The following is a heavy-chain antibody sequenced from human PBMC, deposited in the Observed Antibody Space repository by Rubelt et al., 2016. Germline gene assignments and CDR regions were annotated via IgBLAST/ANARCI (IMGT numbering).Heavy chain of an antibody. CDR2: ISSRSRNI. D-gene: IGHD3-16*01. J-gene: IGHJ6*02. Sequence: DVQLEESGGGLVQPGGSLRLSCAASGFTFSSYSMNWVRQAPGKGLEWVSSISSRSRNIYQADSVKGRFIISRDDAKKSVYLQMNSLRAVDTAAYYWARPTGGDGPVWGQGTTVTVSS. CDR3: ARPTGGDGPV. V-gene: IGHV3-21*04. CDR1: GFTFSSYS.